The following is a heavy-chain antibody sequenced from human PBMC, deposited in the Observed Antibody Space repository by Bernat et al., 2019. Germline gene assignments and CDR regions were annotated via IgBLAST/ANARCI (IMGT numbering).Heavy chain of an antibody. J-gene: IGHJ3*02. D-gene: IGHD3-22*01. V-gene: IGHV3-30*03. Sequence: QVQLVESGGGVVQPGRSLRLSCAASGFTFSSYGMHWVRQAPGKGLEWVAVISYDGSNKYYADSVKGRFTISRDNSKNTLYLQMNSLRAEDTAVYYCEADYYDSSGDSDDAFDIWGQGKMVTVSS. CDR3: EADYYDSSGDSDDAFDI. CDR1: GFTFSSYG. CDR2: ISYDGSNK.